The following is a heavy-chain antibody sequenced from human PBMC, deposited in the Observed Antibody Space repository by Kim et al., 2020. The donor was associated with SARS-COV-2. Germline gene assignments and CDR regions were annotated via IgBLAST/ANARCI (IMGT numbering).Heavy chain of an antibody. V-gene: IGHV3-64D*09. Sequence: GGSLRLSCSASGFTFSSYAMYWVRQAPGKGLEQVSAISSNGGSTYYADSVKGRFTISRDNSKNTLYLQMSSLRAEETAVYYCVRSSTYSSHGAFDIWGQG. CDR1: GFTFSSYA. CDR3: VRSSTYSSHGAFDI. D-gene: IGHD3-22*01. J-gene: IGHJ3*02. CDR2: ISSNGGST.